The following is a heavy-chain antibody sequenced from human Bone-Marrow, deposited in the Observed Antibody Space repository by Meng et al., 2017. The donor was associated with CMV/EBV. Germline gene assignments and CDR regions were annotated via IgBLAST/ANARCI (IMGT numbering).Heavy chain of an antibody. J-gene: IGHJ5*02. CDR3: ARDYTVGAYPYCSNTSCYTLGWFDP. V-gene: IGHV1-69*05. CDR2: ISPIFGKA. Sequence: SWVRRATGQGLEGMGVISPIFGKASYAKKLQGRVTITKDESTSKAYMELSSLRSEDTAVYYCARDYTVGAYPYCSNTSCYTLGWFDPWGQGTLVTVSS. D-gene: IGHD2-2*02.